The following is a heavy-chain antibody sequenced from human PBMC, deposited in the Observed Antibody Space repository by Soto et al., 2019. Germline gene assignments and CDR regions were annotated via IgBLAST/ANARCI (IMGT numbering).Heavy chain of an antibody. J-gene: IGHJ1*01. CDR1: GFTVSSNY. CDR3: ARDGPKTYYYDSSAFFQH. CDR2: ISSSSSYI. D-gene: IGHD3-22*01. Sequence: GGSLRLSCAASGFTVSSNYMNWVRQAPGKGLEWVSSISSSSSYIYYADSVKGRFTISRDNAKNSLYLQMNSLRAEDTAVYYCARDGPKTYYYDSSAFFQHWGQGTLVTVSS. V-gene: IGHV3-21*01.